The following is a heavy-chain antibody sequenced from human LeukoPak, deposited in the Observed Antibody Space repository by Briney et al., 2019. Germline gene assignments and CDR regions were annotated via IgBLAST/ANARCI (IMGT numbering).Heavy chain of an antibody. D-gene: IGHD4-11*01. CDR3: ARADYSNSQSKYNWFDP. V-gene: IGHV4-31*03. J-gene: IGHJ5*02. CDR1: GGSNSSGGYY. Sequence: SQTLSLTCTVSGGSNSSGGYYWSWIRQHPGKGLEWIGYIYYSGSTYYNPSLKSRVTISVDTSKNQFSLKLSSVTAADTAVYYCARADYSNSQSKYNWFDPWGQGTLVTVSS. CDR2: IYYSGST.